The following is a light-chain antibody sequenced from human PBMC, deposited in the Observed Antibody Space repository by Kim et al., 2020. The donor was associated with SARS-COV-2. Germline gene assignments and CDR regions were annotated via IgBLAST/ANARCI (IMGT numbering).Light chain of an antibody. CDR3: SSYSTTSVL. CDR1: NSDVGSYNR. Sequence: QSALTQPASVSESPGQSITISCTGTNSDVGSYNRVSWYQQHPGKAPKLMIYDVSKRPSGVSNRFSGSKSDNTASLTISGLQAEDEADYYCSSYSTTSVLFCGGTQLTVL. J-gene: IGLJ2*01. V-gene: IGLV2-14*01. CDR2: DVS.